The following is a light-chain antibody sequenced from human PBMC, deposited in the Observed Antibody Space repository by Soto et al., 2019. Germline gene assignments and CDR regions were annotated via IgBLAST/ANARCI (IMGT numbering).Light chain of an antibody. V-gene: IGKV1-33*01. CDR2: DAS. CDR1: HNINNY. J-gene: IGKJ5*01. Sequence: DIQLTQWPACRSSSLLGRVIITCQASHNINNYLNWYQQKLGKAPKLLIYDASNLETGVPSRFSGSGSGTYFSFTISSLQTEDFATYYCQQYSNLITFGQGTRLEIK. CDR3: QQYSNLIT.